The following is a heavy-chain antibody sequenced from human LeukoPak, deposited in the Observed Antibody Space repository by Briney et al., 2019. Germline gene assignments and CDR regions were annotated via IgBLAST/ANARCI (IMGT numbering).Heavy chain of an antibody. CDR3: ARSVVVVPAATLYYYYGMDV. CDR2: IYYSGST. CDR1: GGSISRYY. D-gene: IGHD2-2*01. Sequence: PSETLSLTCTVSGGSISRYYWSWIRQPPGKGLEWIGYIYYSGSTNYNPSLKSRVTISVDTSKNQFSLKLSSVTAADTAVYYCARSVVVVPAATLYYYYGMDVWGQGTTVTVSS. J-gene: IGHJ6*02. V-gene: IGHV4-59*01.